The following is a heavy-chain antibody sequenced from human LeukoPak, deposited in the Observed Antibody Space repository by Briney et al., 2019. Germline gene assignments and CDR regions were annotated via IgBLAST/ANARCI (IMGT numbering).Heavy chain of an antibody. CDR2: IYTSGST. V-gene: IGHV4-4*07. CDR3: ARAPIVPGYGVGGYFDY. CDR1: GGSISSYY. D-gene: IGHD3-9*01. J-gene: IGHJ4*02. Sequence: SETLSLTCTVSGGSISSYYWSWIRQPAGKGLEWIGRIYTSGSTNYNPSLKSRVTMSVDTSKNQFSLELRSLTAADTAVYHCARAPIVPGYGVGGYFDYWGQGTLVTVSS.